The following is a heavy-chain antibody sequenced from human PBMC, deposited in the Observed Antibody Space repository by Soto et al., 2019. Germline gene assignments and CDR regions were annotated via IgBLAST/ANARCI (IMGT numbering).Heavy chain of an antibody. CDR2: IWYDGSNK. CDR3: ARASSMVPFSSDY. Sequence: GGSLRLSCAASGFTFSSYGMHWVRQAPGKGLEWVAVIWYDGSNKYYADSVKGRFTISRDNSKNTLYLQMNSLRAEDTAVYYCARASSMVPFSSDYWGQGTLVTVSS. CDR1: GFTFSSYG. V-gene: IGHV3-33*01. J-gene: IGHJ4*02. D-gene: IGHD2-8*01.